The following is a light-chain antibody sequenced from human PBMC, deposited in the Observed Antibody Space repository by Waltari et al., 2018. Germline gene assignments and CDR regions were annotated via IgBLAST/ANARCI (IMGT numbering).Light chain of an antibody. CDR1: TGAVTSGYY. CDR3: LLYYGGAQPYWV. J-gene: IGLJ3*02. CDR2: STS. V-gene: IGLV7-43*01. Sequence: QTVVTQEPSLTVSPGGTVTPTCASSTGAVTSGYYPNWFQQKPGQAPRALIYSTSNKPSWTPARVAGSLLGGKAALTLSGVQPEDEAEYYCLLYYGGAQPYWVFGGGTKLTVL.